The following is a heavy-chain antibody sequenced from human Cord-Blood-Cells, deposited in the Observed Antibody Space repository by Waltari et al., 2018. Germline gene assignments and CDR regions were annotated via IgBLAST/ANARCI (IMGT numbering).Heavy chain of an antibody. V-gene: IGHV4-39*01. D-gene: IGHD2-2*02. Sequence: QLQLQESGPGLVKPSETLSLTCTVSGGSISSSSYYWGWIRQPPGKGLEWIGSIYYSGSTYYTPSLKSRVTISVDTSKNQFSLKLSSVTAADTAVYYCARQWQLLYLFDYWGQGTLVTVSS. CDR3: ARQWQLLYLFDY. CDR2: IYYSGST. J-gene: IGHJ4*02. CDR1: GGSISSSSYY.